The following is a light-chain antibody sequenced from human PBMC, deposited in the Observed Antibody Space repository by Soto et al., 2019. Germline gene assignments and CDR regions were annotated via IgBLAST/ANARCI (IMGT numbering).Light chain of an antibody. CDR1: SSDVGGYNY. Sequence: QSVLTQPHSVSGSPGQSVTISCTGTSSDVGGYNYVSWYQHHPGKAPKLMIYDVDKRPSGVPGRFSGSKSGNTASLTISGLQAEDEADYYCCSYAGSYPFVFGPAPKVALL. J-gene: IGLJ1*01. CDR2: DVD. V-gene: IGLV2-11*01. CDR3: CSYAGSYPFV.